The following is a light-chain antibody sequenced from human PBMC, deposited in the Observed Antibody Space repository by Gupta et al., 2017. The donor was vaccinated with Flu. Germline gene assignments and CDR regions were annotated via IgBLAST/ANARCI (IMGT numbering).Light chain of an antibody. J-gene: IGLJ1*01. V-gene: IGLV2-23*02. CDR2: DVD. Sequence: IYDVDKRPSGVSTRFSASKSGNTASLTIAGLQTEDEAHYFCCSFVGSSTFVFGTGTKVTVL. CDR3: CSFVGSSTFV.